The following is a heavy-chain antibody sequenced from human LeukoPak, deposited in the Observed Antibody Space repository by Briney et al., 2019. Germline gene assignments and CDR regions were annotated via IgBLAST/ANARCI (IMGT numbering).Heavy chain of an antibody. Sequence: PSETLSLTCSVSGGSMNSYYWSWIRQSPGKGLEWIGYVYYSGSTNYNPSLKSRVTISVDTSKNQFSLKLSSVTAADTAVYYCARHVWLQPFDYWGQGTLVTVSS. CDR1: GGSMNSYY. D-gene: IGHD3-9*01. V-gene: IGHV4-59*08. J-gene: IGHJ4*02. CDR2: VYYSGST. CDR3: ARHVWLQPFDY.